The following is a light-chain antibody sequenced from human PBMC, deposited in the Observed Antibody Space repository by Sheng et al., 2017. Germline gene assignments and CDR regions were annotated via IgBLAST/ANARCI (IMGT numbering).Light chain of an antibody. Sequence: QSALTQPASVSGSPGQSITISCTGTSGDVGGYNYVSWYQQHPGKAPQLMIYDVSNRPSGVSNRFSGSKSGNTASLTISGLQAEDETDYYCSSYTSSISYVFGTGTKVTV. CDR3: SSYTSSISYV. J-gene: IGLJ1*01. CDR1: SGDVGGYNY. CDR2: DVS. V-gene: IGLV2-14*03.